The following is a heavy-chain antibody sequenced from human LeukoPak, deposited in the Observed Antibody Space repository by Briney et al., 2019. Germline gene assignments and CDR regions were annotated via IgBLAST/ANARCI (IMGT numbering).Heavy chain of an antibody. CDR2: ISSTGGTT. CDR1: GITFSSYG. D-gene: IGHD1-26*01. V-gene: IGHV3-23*01. J-gene: IGHJ3*02. CDR3: AKGRGSYQWNSFDI. Sequence: GGTLRLSCAASGITFSSYGMSWVRQAPGKGLEWVSSISSTGGTTYYADSVKGRFTISRDNSRNTLYLQMNSLRDEDTAIYYCAKGRGSYQWNSFDIWGQGTMVTVSS.